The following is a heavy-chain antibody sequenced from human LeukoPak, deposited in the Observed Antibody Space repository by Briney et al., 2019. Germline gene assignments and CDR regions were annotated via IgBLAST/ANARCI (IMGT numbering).Heavy chain of an antibody. CDR2: INHSGST. Sequence: SETLSLTCAVYGGSFSGYYWSWIRQPPGKGLEWIGEINHSGSTNYNPSLKSRVTISVDTSKNQFSLKLSSVTAADTAVYCCARGAGGSSSGFFDYWGQGTLVTVSS. CDR3: ARGAGGSSSGFFDY. V-gene: IGHV4-34*01. J-gene: IGHJ4*02. D-gene: IGHD4-23*01. CDR1: GGSFSGYY.